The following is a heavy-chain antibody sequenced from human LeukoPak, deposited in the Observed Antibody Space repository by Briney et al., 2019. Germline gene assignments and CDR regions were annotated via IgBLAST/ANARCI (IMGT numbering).Heavy chain of an antibody. D-gene: IGHD5-18*01. J-gene: IGHJ4*02. Sequence: GASVKVSCKAFAYTFTAYYIHWVRQAPGQGLEYMGWINPNTGGTHYAQQFQGRVTMTRDTPISTAYMELTRLRSDDTAVYFCAREGYRYGLDYWGQGTLVTVSS. CDR2: INPNTGGT. CDR1: AYTFTAYY. CDR3: AREGYRYGLDY. V-gene: IGHV1-2*02.